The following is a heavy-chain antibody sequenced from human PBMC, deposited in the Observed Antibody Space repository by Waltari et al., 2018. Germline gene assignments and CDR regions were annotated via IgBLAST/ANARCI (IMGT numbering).Heavy chain of an antibody. D-gene: IGHD6-13*01. CDR2: SIPISGTA. Sequence: QGQLVQSGAEVNKPGSSVTVSCKASGGTFSSYAISWVRQAQGQGLECMGGSIPISGTANYAQKFQGRVTITTDESTSTAYMELSSLRSEDTAVYYCASPGRAAEGAFDIWGQGTMVTVSS. J-gene: IGHJ3*02. V-gene: IGHV1-69*05. CDR1: GGTFSSYA. CDR3: ASPGRAAEGAFDI.